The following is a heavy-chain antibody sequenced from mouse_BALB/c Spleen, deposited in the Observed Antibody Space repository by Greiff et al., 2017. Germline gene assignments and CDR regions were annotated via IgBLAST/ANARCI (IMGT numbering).Heavy chain of an antibody. J-gene: IGHJ2*01. D-gene: IGHD2-14*01. CDR3: ARGVRQDYFDY. CDR2: ISSGGST. CDR1: GFTFSSYA. V-gene: IGHV5-6-5*01. Sequence: EVQRVESGGGLVKPGGSLKLSCAASGFTFSSYAMSWVRQTPEKRLEWVASISSGGSTYYPDSVKGRFTISRDNARNILYLQMSSLRSEDTAMYYCARGVRQDYFDYWGQGTTLTVSS.